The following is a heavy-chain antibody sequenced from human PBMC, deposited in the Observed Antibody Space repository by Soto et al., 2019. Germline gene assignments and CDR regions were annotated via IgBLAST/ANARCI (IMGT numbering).Heavy chain of an antibody. CDR3: ALIKDFSRPDCYLASLGP. J-gene: IGHJ5*02. CDR1: GLSLSNGRLG. CDR2: IFSDDDK. Sequence: SGHTMVNRTEPLTLTCPVSGLSLSNGRLGVSWIRPPPGNCLECLAHIFSDDDKSYSTSLRSRLTISKDTSRSQVVLTMTNMEPMDSATYYCALIKDFSRPDCYLASLGPWGLRTLVTLCS. V-gene: IGHV2-26*01. D-gene: IGHD2-21*01.